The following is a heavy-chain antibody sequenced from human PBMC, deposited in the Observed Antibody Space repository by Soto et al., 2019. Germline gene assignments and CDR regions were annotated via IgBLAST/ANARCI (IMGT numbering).Heavy chain of an antibody. CDR1: GGSISTYY. J-gene: IGHJ6*02. Sequence: SETLSLTCTVSGGSISTYYWTWIRQPPGKGLEWIGYMYDSGSTNYNPSLRSRVTISVDTSKKQFSLKLSSVTAADTAVYYCARGSGNYYYYGLDVWGQGTTVTVSS. CDR3: ARGSGNYYYYGLDV. V-gene: IGHV4-59*01. D-gene: IGHD1-26*01. CDR2: MYDSGST.